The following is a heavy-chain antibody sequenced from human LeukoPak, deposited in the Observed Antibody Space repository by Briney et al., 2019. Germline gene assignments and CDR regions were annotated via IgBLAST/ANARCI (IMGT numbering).Heavy chain of an antibody. CDR1: GGTFSSYA. V-gene: IGHV1-18*01. CDR3: AREDIVVVPAAMPNPYYYYYGMDV. CDR2: ISAYNGNT. Sequence: GASVKVSCKASGGTFSSYAISWVRQAPGQGLEWMGWISAYNGNTNYAQKLQGRVTMTTDTSTSTAYMELRSLRSDDTAVYYCAREDIVVVPAAMPNPYYYYYGMDVWGQGTTVTVYS. D-gene: IGHD2-2*01. J-gene: IGHJ6*02.